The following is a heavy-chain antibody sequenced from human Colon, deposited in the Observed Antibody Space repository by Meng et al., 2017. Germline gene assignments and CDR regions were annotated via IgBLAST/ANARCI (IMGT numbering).Heavy chain of an antibody. Sequence: GESLKISCAGSGFTFSSSNFHWVRQAPGKGLEWVLLINTDSTYTYYADSVKGRFSISRDNAKNSLFLHMHSLRAEDTAVYYCVRAPGVLSPGTPFWGQGTLVTVSS. V-gene: IGHV3-21*01. J-gene: IGHJ4*02. D-gene: IGHD3-9*01. CDR2: INTDSTYT. CDR3: VRAPGVLSPGTPF. CDR1: GFTFSSSN.